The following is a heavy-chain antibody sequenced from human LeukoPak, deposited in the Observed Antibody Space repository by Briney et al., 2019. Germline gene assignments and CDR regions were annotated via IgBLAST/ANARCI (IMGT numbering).Heavy chain of an antibody. CDR3: ARCPLGYDSSGYYYVRVFDY. Sequence: SQTLSLTCAVSGGSTSSGGYSWSWIRQPPGKGLEWIGYIYHSGSTYYNPSLKSRVTISVDRSKNQFSLKLSSVTAADTAVYYCARCPLGYDSSGYYYVRVFDYWGQGTLVTVSS. D-gene: IGHD3-22*01. CDR2: IYHSGST. CDR1: GGSTSSGGYS. J-gene: IGHJ4*02. V-gene: IGHV4-30-2*01.